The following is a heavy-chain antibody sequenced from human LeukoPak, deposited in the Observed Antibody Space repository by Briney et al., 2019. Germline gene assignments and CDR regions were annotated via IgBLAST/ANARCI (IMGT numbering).Heavy chain of an antibody. Sequence: SQTLSLTCAISGDSVSSNSVTWIWIRQSPSRGLEWLGRTYYRSTWYNDYAVSVRDRITVNPDTSKNQFSLHLNSVTPEDTAVYYCARRLTQYDCFDPWGQGILVTVSS. CDR3: ARRLTQYDCFDP. J-gene: IGHJ5*02. D-gene: IGHD2-2*01. V-gene: IGHV6-1*01. CDR1: GDSVSSNSVT. CDR2: TYYRSTWYN.